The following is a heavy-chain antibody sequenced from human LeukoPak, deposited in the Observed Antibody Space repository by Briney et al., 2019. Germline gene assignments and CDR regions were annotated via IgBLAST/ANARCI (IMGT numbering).Heavy chain of an antibody. CDR1: GYSITSAYY. CDR2: FFLKGST. V-gene: IGHV4-38-2*02. CDR3: ARSSKFRFGSSSSYYYYYMDV. D-gene: IGHD6-6*01. Sequence: SETLSLTCTVSGYSITSAYYWGWIRQPPGKGLEWIGSFFLKGSTYYNPSLKSRVTISVDTSKNQFSLKLSSVTAADTAVYYCARSSKFRFGSSSSYYYYYMDVWGKGTTVTVSS. J-gene: IGHJ6*03.